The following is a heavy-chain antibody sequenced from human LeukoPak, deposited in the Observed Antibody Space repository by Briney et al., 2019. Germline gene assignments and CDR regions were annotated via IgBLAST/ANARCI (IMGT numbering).Heavy chain of an antibody. CDR2: ISAYNGNT. J-gene: IGHJ6*02. CDR3: AGDPTRSSYWGLYYYYGMDV. CDR1: GYTFTSYG. V-gene: IGHV1-18*01. D-gene: IGHD3-22*01. Sequence: ASVKVSCKASGYTFTSYGISWVRQAPGQGLEWMGWISAYNGNTNYAQKLQGRVTMTTDTSTSTAYMELRSLRSDDTALYYCAGDPTRSSYWGLYYYYGMDVWGQGTTVTVSS.